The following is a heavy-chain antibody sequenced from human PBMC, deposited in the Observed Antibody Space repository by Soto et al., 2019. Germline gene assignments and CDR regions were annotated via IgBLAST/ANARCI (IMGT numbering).Heavy chain of an antibody. J-gene: IGHJ5*02. CDR3: ARYTRITTLFDP. Sequence: SETLSLTCTVSGGSISISSYYWGWIRQPPGKGLEWIGSFHYGGSTYYNPSLKSRVTISVDTSKNQFSLKLSSVTAADTAVYYCARYTRITTLFDPWGQGTLVTVSS. D-gene: IGHD3-3*01. V-gene: IGHV4-39*01. CDR1: GGSISISSYY. CDR2: FHYGGST.